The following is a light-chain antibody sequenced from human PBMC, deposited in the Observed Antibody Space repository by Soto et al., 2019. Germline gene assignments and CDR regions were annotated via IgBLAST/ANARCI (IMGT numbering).Light chain of an antibody. CDR2: DAS. CDR3: QQVNVYPST. Sequence: IQLTQSPSSLSASVGDRVTITCRASQGISSYLGWYQQKPGKAPNLLIYDASTLHSGVPSRFSGGGSGTDFTLTISSLQHEDFATYYCQQVNVYPSTFGGGTKVEIK. J-gene: IGKJ4*01. V-gene: IGKV1-9*01. CDR1: QGISSY.